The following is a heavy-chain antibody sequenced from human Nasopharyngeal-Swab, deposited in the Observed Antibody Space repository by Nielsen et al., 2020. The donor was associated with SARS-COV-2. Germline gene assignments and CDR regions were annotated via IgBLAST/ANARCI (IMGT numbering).Heavy chain of an antibody. J-gene: IGHJ6*02. CDR1: GGSISSYY. D-gene: IGHD2-2*01. Sequence: SETLSLTCTVSGGSISSYYWSWIRQPPGKGLKWIGYIYYSGSTNYNPSLKSRVTISVDTSKNQFSLKLSSVTAADTAVYYCAREVVPAAIPYYYYGMDAWGQGTTVTVSS. CDR3: AREVVPAAIPYYYYGMDA. CDR2: IYYSGST. V-gene: IGHV4-59*12.